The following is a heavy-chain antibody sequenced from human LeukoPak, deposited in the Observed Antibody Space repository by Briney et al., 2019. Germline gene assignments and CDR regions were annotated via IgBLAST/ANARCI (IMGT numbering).Heavy chain of an antibody. CDR2: INEDGSTT. V-gene: IGHV3-74*01. CDR1: GFTFSSIW. CDR3: VRDLGGRSGH. J-gene: IGHJ4*02. D-gene: IGHD1-26*01. Sequence: GGSLRLSCAASGFTFSSIWMHWVRQAPGKGLVWVSRINEDGSTTNYADSVKGRSAIFRDNAKNTLYLQMNSLRAEDTAVYYCVRDLGGRSGHWGQGTLVTVSS.